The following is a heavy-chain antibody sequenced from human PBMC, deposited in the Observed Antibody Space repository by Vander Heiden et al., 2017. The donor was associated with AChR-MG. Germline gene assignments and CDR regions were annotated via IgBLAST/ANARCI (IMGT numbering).Heavy chain of an antibody. Sequence: EVQLVDSVGGLIQPGGSVSLSCAAPAFPVSGNDMSWVRQAPGKGLEWVSVIYSGGSTYYADSVKGRFTISRDNSKNTLYLQMNSLRAEDTAVYYCARRPGGGDYYYYYMDVWGKGTTVTVS. V-gene: IGHV3-53*01. D-gene: IGHD2-21*01. J-gene: IGHJ6*03. CDR2: IYSGGST. CDR3: ARRPGGGDYYYYYMDV. CDR1: AFPVSGND.